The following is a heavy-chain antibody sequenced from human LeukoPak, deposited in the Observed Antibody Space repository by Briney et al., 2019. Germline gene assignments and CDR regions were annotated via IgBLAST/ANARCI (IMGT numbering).Heavy chain of an antibody. J-gene: IGHJ4*02. D-gene: IGHD4-17*01. V-gene: IGHV3-23*01. CDR2: ISGSGGST. CDR1: GFTFSSYA. Sequence: GGSLRLSCAASGFTFSSYAMSWVRQAPGKGLEWVSAISGSGGSTYYADSVKGRFTISRDNSKNTLYLQMNSLRAEDTAVYYCAKLNAGRLTVTTGFDYWGQGTLVTVSS. CDR3: AKLNAGRLTVTTGFDY.